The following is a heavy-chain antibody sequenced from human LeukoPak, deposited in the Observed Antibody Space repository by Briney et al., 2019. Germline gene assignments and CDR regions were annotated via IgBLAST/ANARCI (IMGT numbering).Heavy chain of an antibody. V-gene: IGHV4-59*08. CDR2: IYYSGST. CDR3: ARHRGRIYFDY. J-gene: IGHJ4*02. CDR1: GGSISSYY. D-gene: IGHD2/OR15-2a*01. Sequence: PSDTLSLTYTVSGGSISSYYWSWIRQPPGKGLEWIGYIYYSGSTNHNPSLKSRVTISVDTSKNQFSLKLSSVTAADTAVYYCARHRGRIYFDYWGQGTLVTVSS.